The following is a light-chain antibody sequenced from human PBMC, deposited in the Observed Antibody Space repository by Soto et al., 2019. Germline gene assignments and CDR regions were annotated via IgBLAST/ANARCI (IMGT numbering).Light chain of an antibody. CDR1: QSVRSDY. CDR3: QQTYPTLPIT. J-gene: IGKJ5*01. CDR2: GAS. V-gene: IGKV3-20*01. Sequence: EIVLTQSPGTLSLSPGERATLSCRASQSVRSDYLAWYQQKPGQAPRLHIYGASTRATGIPDRFTGSGSGTDFTLTISSLQPEDFATYYCQQTYPTLPITFGQGTRLEIK.